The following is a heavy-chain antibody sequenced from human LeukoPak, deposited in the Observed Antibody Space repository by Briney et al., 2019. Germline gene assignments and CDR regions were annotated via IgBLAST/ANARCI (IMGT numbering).Heavy chain of an antibody. Sequence: PGGSLGLSCAASGFTFSSSSMNWVRQAPGKGLEWVSYITSSSSAIYYADSVKGRFTISRDNAKNSLYLQMNSLRDEDTAVYYCVRDSSYAFDMWGQGTMVSVSS. CDR3: VRDSSYAFDM. J-gene: IGHJ3*02. CDR2: ITSSSSAI. V-gene: IGHV3-48*02. CDR1: GFTFSSSS.